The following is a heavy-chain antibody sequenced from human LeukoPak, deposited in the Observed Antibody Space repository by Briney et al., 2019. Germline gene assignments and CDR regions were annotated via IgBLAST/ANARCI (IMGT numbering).Heavy chain of an antibody. CDR1: GFTFTSSA. CDR2: IVVGSGNT. J-gene: IGHJ4*02. CDR3: ARAITMILDY. Sequence: GTSVKVSCKASGFTFTSSAMQWVRQARGQRLEWIGWIVVGSGNTNYAQKFQGRVTMTRDTSTSSVYMELSSLRSEDTAVYYCARAITMILDYWGQGTLVTVSS. D-gene: IGHD3-22*01. V-gene: IGHV1-58*02.